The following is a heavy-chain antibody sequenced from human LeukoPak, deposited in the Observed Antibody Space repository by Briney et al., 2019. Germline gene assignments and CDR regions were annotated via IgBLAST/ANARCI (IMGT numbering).Heavy chain of an antibody. Sequence: PGGSLRLSCAASGFTFSSYWMHWVRQAPGKGLVWVSRINSDGSSTSYADSVKGRFTISRDNAKNTLYLQMNSLRAEDTAVYYCASYGSGSYYNDFDYWGQGTLVTVSS. CDR3: ASYGSGSYYNDFDY. CDR1: GFTFSSYW. CDR2: INSDGSST. J-gene: IGHJ4*02. V-gene: IGHV3-74*01. D-gene: IGHD3-10*01.